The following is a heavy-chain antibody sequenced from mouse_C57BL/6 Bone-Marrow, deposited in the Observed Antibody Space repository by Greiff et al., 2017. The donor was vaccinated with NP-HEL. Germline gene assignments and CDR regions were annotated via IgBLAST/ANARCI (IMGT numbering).Heavy chain of an antibody. CDR1: GYTFTSHW. CDR2: IFPGSGST. Sequence: QAQLQQSGPELVRPGASVKISCKAPGYTFTSHWMQWVRQRPGQGLEWMGEIFPGSGSTYSNEKFKGKATLTVDTSASTAYMQLSSLTSGDSAVYFCAKGLRYPDYWGQGTTLTVSS. J-gene: IGHJ2*01. D-gene: IGHD1-1*01. CDR3: AKGLRYPDY. V-gene: IGHV1-56*01.